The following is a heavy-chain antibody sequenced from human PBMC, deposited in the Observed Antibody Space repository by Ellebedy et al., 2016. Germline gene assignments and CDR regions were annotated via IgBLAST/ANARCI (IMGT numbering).Heavy chain of an antibody. D-gene: IGHD5-24*01. J-gene: IGHJ1*01. V-gene: IGHV4-59*08. Sequence: SETLSLTXTVSGGSISSDCWSWIRQPPGKGLEWIGYIYYSGSTSYNPSLKSRVTMSVDTSKNQFSLKLSSVTAADTAVYYCANQRWLQLGYFQHWGPGSLITVSS. CDR2: IYYSGST. CDR3: ANQRWLQLGYFQH. CDR1: GGSISSDC.